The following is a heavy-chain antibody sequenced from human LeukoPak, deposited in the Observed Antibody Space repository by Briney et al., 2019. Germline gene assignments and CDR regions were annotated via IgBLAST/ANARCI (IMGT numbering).Heavy chain of an antibody. Sequence: PGGSLRLSCAASGFTFSSYDVSWVRQAPGKGLEWVSAISGSGDRTHYADSVKGRFTISRDNSKNILYLRMDSLRAEDTAVYYCAKPSSGNYPPTGYWGQGTLVTVS. V-gene: IGHV3-23*01. CDR3: AKPSSGNYPPTGY. D-gene: IGHD1-26*01. CDR2: ISGSGDRT. CDR1: GFTFSSYD. J-gene: IGHJ4*02.